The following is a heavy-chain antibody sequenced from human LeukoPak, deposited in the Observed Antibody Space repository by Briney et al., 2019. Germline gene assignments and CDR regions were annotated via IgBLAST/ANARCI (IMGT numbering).Heavy chain of an antibody. Sequence: GGSLRLSCAVSGITLSNYGMSWVRQAPGRGLEGVAGISDRGGRTNYADSVKGRFTISRHNPKNTLYLQMNSLRAEDTAVYFCAKRGVVIRVILVGFHKEAYYFDSWGQGALVTVSS. V-gene: IGHV3-23*01. CDR2: ISDRGGRT. CDR1: GITLSNYG. J-gene: IGHJ4*02. CDR3: AKRGVVIRVILVGFHKEAYYFDS. D-gene: IGHD3-22*01.